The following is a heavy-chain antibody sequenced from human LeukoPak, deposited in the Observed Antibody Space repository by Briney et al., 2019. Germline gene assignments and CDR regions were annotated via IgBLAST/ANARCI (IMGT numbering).Heavy chain of an antibody. CDR3: ASLENYFDY. V-gene: IGHV3-30-3*01. Sequence: GGSLRLSCAASGFTFSNFAMHWVRQTPGKGLEWVAVISYDGNNKYYADSVKGRFTISRDNSKNTLYLQMNSLRAEDTAVYYCASLENYFDYWGQGTLVTVSS. CDR1: GFTFSNFA. CDR2: ISYDGNNK. J-gene: IGHJ4*02.